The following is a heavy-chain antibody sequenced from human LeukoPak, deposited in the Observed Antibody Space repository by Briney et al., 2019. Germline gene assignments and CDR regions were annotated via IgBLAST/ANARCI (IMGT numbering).Heavy chain of an antibody. V-gene: IGHV3-7*01. Sequence: QSGGSLRLSCAASGFTFSSYWMSWLRQAPGKGLEWVANIKQDGGEKYYVDSLKGRFTISKDNAKNTLFLQINSLRVDDTAVYYCASLWGSGSYYTFDYWGQGTLVTVSS. J-gene: IGHJ4*02. CDR2: IKQDGGEK. CDR3: ASLWGSGSYYTFDY. D-gene: IGHD3-10*01. CDR1: GFTFSSYW.